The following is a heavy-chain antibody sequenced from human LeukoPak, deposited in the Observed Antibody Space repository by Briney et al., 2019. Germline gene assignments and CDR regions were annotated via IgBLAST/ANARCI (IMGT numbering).Heavy chain of an antibody. CDR2: IRSDGGST. CDR3: VKSSSGWYTVGNWFDP. CDR1: GFTFSTYA. J-gene: IGHJ5*02. V-gene: IGHV3-64D*09. D-gene: IGHD6-19*01. Sequence: GGSLTLSCSASGFTFSTYAMYWVRQAPGKGLEYVSAIRSDGGSTYYADSVKGRFTISRDNSKNTLHLQMSSLRPEDTALYYCVKSSSGWYTVGNWFDPWGQGTLVTASS.